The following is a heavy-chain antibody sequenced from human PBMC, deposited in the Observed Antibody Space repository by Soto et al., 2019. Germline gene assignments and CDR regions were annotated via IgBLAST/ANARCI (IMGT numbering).Heavy chain of an antibody. D-gene: IGHD6-13*01. J-gene: IGHJ6*02. Sequence: PSETLSLTCAVSGGSIRSSQWWTWVRQPPGKGLEWIGEAHHEGNTIYNPSLKSRLTISLDTSNNQFSLKLNSVTAADTAVYYCARDSKQLVVRYYYYGMDVWGRGTTVTVSS. CDR3: ARDSKQLVVRYYYYGMDV. V-gene: IGHV4-4*02. CDR2: AHHEGNT. CDR1: GGSIRSSQW.